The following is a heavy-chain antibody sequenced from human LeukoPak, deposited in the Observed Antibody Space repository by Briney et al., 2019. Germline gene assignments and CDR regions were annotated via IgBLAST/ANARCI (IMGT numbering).Heavy chain of an antibody. J-gene: IGHJ4*02. CDR3: TTVSTLAFDY. Sequence: GGSLRVSCAASGFTFSNYWMTWVRQAPGKGLEWVANIKEDGSDKSYVDSVKGRFTISRDNAKNSLYLQMNSLRAEDTAVYYCTTVSTLAFDYWGRGTLVTVSS. V-gene: IGHV3-7*05. CDR1: GFTFSNYW. D-gene: IGHD2/OR15-2a*01. CDR2: IKEDGSDK.